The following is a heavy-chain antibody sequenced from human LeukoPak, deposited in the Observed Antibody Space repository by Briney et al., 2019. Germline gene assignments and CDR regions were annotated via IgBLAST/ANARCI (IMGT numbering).Heavy chain of an antibody. V-gene: IGHV3-15*01. D-gene: IGHD3-10*01. CDR2: IKSKTDGGTT. Sequence: GGSLRLSCAASGFTFSNAWMSWVRQAPGKGLEWVGRIKSKTDGGTTDYAAPVKGRFTISRDDSKNTLYLQMNSLKTEDTAVYYCTTDPAARHPGLHDPWGQGTLVAVSS. CDR1: GFTFSNAW. CDR3: TTDPAARHPGLHDP. J-gene: IGHJ5*02.